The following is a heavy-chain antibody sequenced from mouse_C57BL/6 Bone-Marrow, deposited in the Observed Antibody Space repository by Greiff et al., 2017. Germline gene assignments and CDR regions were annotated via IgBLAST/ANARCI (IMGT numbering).Heavy chain of an antibody. D-gene: IGHD2-4*01. V-gene: IGHV1-39*01. CDR1: GYSFTDYN. CDR3: ARESDYDVLFAD. J-gene: IGHJ3*01. Sequence: EVQLVESGPELAKPGASVKISCKASGYSFTDYNMNWVKQSNGKSLEWIGVINPNYGTTSYNQKFKGKATLTVDQSSSPAYMQLNSLASEVSAVYNCARESDYDVLFADWGQGTLVTVSA. CDR2: INPNYGTT.